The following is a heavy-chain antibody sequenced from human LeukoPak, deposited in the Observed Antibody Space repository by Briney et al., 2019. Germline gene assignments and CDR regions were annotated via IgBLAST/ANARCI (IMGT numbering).Heavy chain of an antibody. CDR3: ARSIYYYDSSGYYPNYYYYYMDV. D-gene: IGHD3-22*01. CDR1: GGSISSYY. CDR2: IYTSGST. V-gene: IGHV4-4*07. Sequence: SETLSLTCTVSGGSISSYYWSWIRQPAGKGLEWIGRIYTSGSTNYNPSLKSRVTMSVDTSKNQFSLKLSSVTAADTAVYYCARSIYYYDSSGYYPNYYYYYMDVWGKGTTVTVSS. J-gene: IGHJ6*03.